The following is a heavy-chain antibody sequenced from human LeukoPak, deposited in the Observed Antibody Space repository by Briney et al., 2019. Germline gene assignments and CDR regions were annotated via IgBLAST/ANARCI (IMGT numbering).Heavy chain of an antibody. CDR2: INSDGSSA. Sequence: GGSLRLSCAASGFTFSSYWMHWVRQAPGKGLVWVSRINSDGSSASYADSVKGRFTISRDNAKNTLYLQMNSLRAEDTAVYYCARERVVVTAIEDCYYGMDVWGQGTTVTVSS. CDR1: GFTFSSYW. V-gene: IGHV3-74*01. CDR3: ARERVVVTAIEDCYYGMDV. J-gene: IGHJ6*02. D-gene: IGHD2-21*02.